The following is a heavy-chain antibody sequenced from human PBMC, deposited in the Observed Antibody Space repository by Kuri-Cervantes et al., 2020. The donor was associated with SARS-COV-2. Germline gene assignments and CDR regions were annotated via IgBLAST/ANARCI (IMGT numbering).Heavy chain of an antibody. J-gene: IGHJ5*02. CDR3: ARSFGEAAGVGHAAVLDP. D-gene: IGHD3-16*01. Sequence: AAAKVSSKASAYTFTANFIHWLRQAPRQGLVWVGWINADSGVTDYAQRFRGRVTMTWDTSISTAYLELNSLTSDDTAVYYCARSFGEAAGVGHAAVLDPWGQGTLVTVSS. CDR1: AYTFTANF. V-gene: IGHV1-2*02. CDR2: INADSGVT.